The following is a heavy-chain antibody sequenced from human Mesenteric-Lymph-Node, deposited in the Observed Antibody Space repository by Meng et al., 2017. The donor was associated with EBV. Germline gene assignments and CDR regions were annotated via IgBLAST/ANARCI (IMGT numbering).Heavy chain of an antibody. CDR3: ARDSRGMYYFDY. J-gene: IGHJ4*02. D-gene: IGHD6-19*01. V-gene: IGHV4-39*07. CDR1: GGSISSSSYS. Sequence: QLQESGPGLVKSSEPLSLTCNVSGGSISSSSYSWGWIRQPPGKGLEWIGIIYYSGSTYYNPSLKSRVTISVDTSKNQFYLKLSSVTAADTAVYYCARDSRGMYYFDYWSQGTLVTVSS. CDR2: IYYSGST.